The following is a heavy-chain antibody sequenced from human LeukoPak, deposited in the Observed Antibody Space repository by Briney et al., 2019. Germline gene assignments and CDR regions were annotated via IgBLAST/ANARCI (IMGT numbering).Heavy chain of an antibody. Sequence: SETLSLTCSVSGGSISSTAYYWGWIRQPPGKALEWIGSGYFHGNPYYNPSLKSRVYISVGSSKDQFSLALTSVTAADTAIYYCVRISLTDTMVFDSWGLGTLVTVCS. J-gene: IGHJ4*01. D-gene: IGHD4-23*01. CDR2: GYFHGNP. CDR1: GGSISSTAYY. CDR3: VRISLTDTMVFDS. V-gene: IGHV4-39*01.